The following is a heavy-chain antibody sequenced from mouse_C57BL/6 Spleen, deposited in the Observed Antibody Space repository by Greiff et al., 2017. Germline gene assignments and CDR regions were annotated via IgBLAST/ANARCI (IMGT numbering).Heavy chain of an antibody. D-gene: IGHD2-5*01. Sequence: VKLQQPGAELVKPGASVKLSCKASGYTFTSYWMHWVKQRPGRGLEWIGRIDPHSGGTKYNEKFKSKATLTVDKPSSTAYMQLSSLTSEDSAVYYCARSPYSNPFDYWGQGTTLTVSS. CDR2: IDPHSGGT. V-gene: IGHV1-72*01. CDR1: GYTFTSYW. J-gene: IGHJ2*01. CDR3: ARSPYSNPFDY.